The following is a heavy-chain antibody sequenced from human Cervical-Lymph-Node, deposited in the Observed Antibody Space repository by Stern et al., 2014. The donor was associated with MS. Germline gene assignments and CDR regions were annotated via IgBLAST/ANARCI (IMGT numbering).Heavy chain of an antibody. V-gene: IGHV3-7*01. D-gene: IGHD7-27*01. CDR1: GFTFRSYW. J-gene: IGHJ3*02. CDR2: IKQDGSER. CDR3: TRSNRGAFDI. Sequence: EMQLVESGGGLVQPGGSLRLSCAASGFTFRSYWMTWVRQAPGKGLGWVANIKQDGSERYYVDSVKGRFTISRDNAKNSLYLQMNSLRAEDTAVYYCTRSNRGAFDIWGQGTMVTVSS.